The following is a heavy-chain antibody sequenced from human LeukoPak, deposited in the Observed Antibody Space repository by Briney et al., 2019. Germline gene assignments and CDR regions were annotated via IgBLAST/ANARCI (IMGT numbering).Heavy chain of an antibody. CDR1: GFTFDDYA. D-gene: IGHD3-9*01. V-gene: IGHV3-9*01. CDR2: ISWNSGSI. Sequence: GGSLRLSCAASGFTFDDYAMHWVRQAPGKGLEWVSGISWNSGSIGYADSVKGRFTISRDNAKNSLYLQMNSLRAEDTAVYYCARAFKAPGRSLLRYFDWLSNFDYWGQGTLVAVSS. J-gene: IGHJ4*02. CDR3: ARAFKAPGRSLLRYFDWLSNFDY.